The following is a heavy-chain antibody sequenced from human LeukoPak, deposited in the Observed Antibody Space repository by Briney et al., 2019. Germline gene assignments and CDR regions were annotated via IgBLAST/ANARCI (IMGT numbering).Heavy chain of an antibody. J-gene: IGHJ4*02. V-gene: IGHV1-2*02. CDR2: INPNSGGT. D-gene: IGHD1-26*01. CDR1: GYTFTGYY. Sequence: GASVKVSCEASGYTFTGYYMHWVRQAPGQGLEWMGWINPNSGGTNYAQKFQGRVTMTRDTSISTAYMELSRLRSDDTAVYYCARDWRIVGASSEFDYWGQGTLVTVSS. CDR3: ARDWRIVGASSEFDY.